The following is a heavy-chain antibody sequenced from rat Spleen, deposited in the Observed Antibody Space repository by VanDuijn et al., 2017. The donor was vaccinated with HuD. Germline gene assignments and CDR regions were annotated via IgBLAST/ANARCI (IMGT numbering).Heavy chain of an antibody. V-gene: IGHV2-1*01. J-gene: IGHJ2*01. CDR2: MWSGGST. CDR3: TRNYDGSSFDY. CDR1: GFSLTSYN. D-gene: IGHD1-12*03. Sequence: QVRLKESGPGLVEPSQTLSLTCTVAGFSLTSYNVHWVRQPPGKGLEWMGVMWSGGSTDYNSALKSRLSISRDTSKSQVFLKMNSLQTEDTAIYFCTRNYDGSSFDYWGQGVMVTVSS.